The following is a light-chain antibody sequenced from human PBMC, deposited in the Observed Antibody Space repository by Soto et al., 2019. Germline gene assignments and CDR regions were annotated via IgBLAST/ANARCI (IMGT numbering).Light chain of an antibody. CDR2: DVS. V-gene: IGLV2-14*01. J-gene: IGLJ1*01. CDR3: SSYTSDSTYV. Sequence: SVLTQPASVSGSPGQSITISCTGTSSDVGGYNYVSWYQEHPGKAPKLMIYDVSNRPSGVSNRFSGSKSGNTASLTISGLQAEDEADYYCSSYTSDSTYVFGTGTQLTVL. CDR1: SSDVGGYNY.